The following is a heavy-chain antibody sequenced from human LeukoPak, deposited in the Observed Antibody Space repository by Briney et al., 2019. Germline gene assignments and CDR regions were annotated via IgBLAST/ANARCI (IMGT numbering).Heavy chain of an antibody. CDR2: IRYDGSNK. D-gene: IGHD3-3*01. V-gene: IGHV3-30*02. Sequence: GGSLRLSCAASGFTFSNYGMHWVCQPPGKGLEWVAYIRYDGSNKQYADSVKGRFTISRDNSKNMLYLQMDSLRAEDTAVYYCAIDFLSGYSDYWGQGTLVTVSS. CDR1: GFTFSNYG. CDR3: AIDFLSGYSDY. J-gene: IGHJ4*02.